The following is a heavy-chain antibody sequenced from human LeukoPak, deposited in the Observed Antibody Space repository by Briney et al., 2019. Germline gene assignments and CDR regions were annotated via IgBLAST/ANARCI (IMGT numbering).Heavy chain of an antibody. CDR3: ARGRGSSGYYYVAPKYFDY. D-gene: IGHD3-22*01. V-gene: IGHV4-34*01. CDR1: GGSFRGYY. J-gene: IGHJ4*02. Sequence: SETLSLTCAVYGGSFRGYYWSWIRQPPGKGLEWIGEVNHSGSTNYNPSPTSRVTISVDTSKNQFSLKLSSVTAADTAVYYCARGRGSSGYYYVAPKYFDYWGQGTLVTVSS. CDR2: VNHSGST.